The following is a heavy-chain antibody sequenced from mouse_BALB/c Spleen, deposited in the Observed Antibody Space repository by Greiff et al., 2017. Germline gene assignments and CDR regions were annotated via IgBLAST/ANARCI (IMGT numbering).Heavy chain of an antibody. D-gene: IGHD2-10*01. CDR1: GYTFTDYY. Sequence: QVQLKESGPELVKPGASVKISCKASGYTFTDYYINWVKQKPGQGLEWIGWIYPGSGNTKYNEKFKGKATLTVDTSSSTAYMQLSSLTSEDTAVYFCARSPYYGNYVKAYWGQGTLVTVSA. J-gene: IGHJ3*01. CDR2: IYPGSGNT. V-gene: IGHV1-84*02. CDR3: ARSPYYGNYVKAY.